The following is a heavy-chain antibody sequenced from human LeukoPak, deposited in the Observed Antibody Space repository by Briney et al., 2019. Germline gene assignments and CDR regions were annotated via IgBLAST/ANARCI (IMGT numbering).Heavy chain of an antibody. D-gene: IGHD5-24*01. J-gene: IGHJ4*02. CDR1: GASISSYL. CDR2: IHYRGST. Sequence: PSETLSLTCTVSGASISSYLWSWVRQPPGKGLEWIGYIHYRGSTNYSPSLESRVTISKDTSKNQFSLELTSVTAADTAVYYCARHVGNGYSDHFDYWGQGTLVTVSS. CDR3: ARHVGNGYSDHFDY. V-gene: IGHV4-59*08.